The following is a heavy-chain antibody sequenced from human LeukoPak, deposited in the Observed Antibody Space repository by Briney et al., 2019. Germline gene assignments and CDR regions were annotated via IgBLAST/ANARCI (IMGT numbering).Heavy chain of an antibody. CDR2: INPKSGGT. CDR3: ARAYGLDSSSSSLDP. V-gene: IGHV1-2*02. Sequence: ASVKVSCTTSGYTFTGYYIHWVRQAPGQGLEWMGWINPKSGGTNYAQRFQDTVTMTRDSSISTVYMELSRLRSDDTAVYYCARAYGLDSSSSSLDPWGQGTLVTVSS. CDR1: GYTFTGYY. J-gene: IGHJ5*02. D-gene: IGHD6-6*01.